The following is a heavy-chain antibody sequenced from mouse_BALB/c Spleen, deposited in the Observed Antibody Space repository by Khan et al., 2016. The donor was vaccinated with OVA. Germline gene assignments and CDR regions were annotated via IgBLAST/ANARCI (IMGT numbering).Heavy chain of an antibody. D-gene: IGHD1-1*01. Sequence: EVELVESGGGLVKPGGSLRLSCEASGFTFSSYSMSWVRQTPEKRLEWVATITSGGSYTYYPDSVQGRFPISRDNAKNTLYLQMSSLKSEDTAIYYCTRDRNYYGSSFYFDYWSQGTTLTVSS. J-gene: IGHJ2*01. V-gene: IGHV5-6-4*01. CDR3: TRDRNYYGSSFYFDY. CDR1: GFTFSSYS. CDR2: ITSGGSYT.